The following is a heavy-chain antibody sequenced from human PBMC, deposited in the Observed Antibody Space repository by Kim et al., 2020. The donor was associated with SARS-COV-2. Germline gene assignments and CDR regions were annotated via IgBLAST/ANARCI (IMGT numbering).Heavy chain of an antibody. D-gene: IGHD6-19*01. V-gene: IGHV5-51*01. CDR2: IFPGTSDA. CDR3: ASGWLIRGGYYFAH. Sequence: GESLKISCKASGYSFTYYWIGWVRQMSGKGLEWMGIIFPGTSDAKYSPSFQGLVTISADNSITTAYLQLSSLKASDSAMYYCASGWLIRGGYYFAHWGQGTLVTVSS. J-gene: IGHJ4*02. CDR1: GYSFTYYW.